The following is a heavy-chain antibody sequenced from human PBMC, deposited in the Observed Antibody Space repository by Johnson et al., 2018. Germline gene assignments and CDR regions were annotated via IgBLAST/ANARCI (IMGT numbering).Heavy chain of an antibody. D-gene: IGHD3-22*01. V-gene: IGHV3-53*01. J-gene: IGHJ1*01. CDR2: IYSGGDT. CDR1: GFTVSSSY. Sequence: VQLVESGGGLIQPGGSLRLSCAASGFTVSSSYLSWVRQAPGKGLEWVSFIYSGGDTYYLDSVKGRFTISRDNSKNTVYLLMNSLRAEDTAVYYCARPSGSSGRFLEGSPSFQHWGQGTLVTVSS. CDR3: ARPSGSSGRFLEGSPSFQH.